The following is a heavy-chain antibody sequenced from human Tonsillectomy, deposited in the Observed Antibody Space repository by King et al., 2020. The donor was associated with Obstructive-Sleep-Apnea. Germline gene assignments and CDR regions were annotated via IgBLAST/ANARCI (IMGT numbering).Heavy chain of an antibody. J-gene: IGHJ4*02. V-gene: IGHV3-9*01. CDR3: AKDNRYSGYDLLFDY. Sequence: VQLVESGGGLVQPGRSLRLSCAASGFTFDDYAMHWVRQAPGKGLEWVSGISWNSGSIGYADSVKGRFTISRDNAKNSLYLQMNSLRAEDTALYYCAKDNRYSGYDLLFDYWGQGTLVTVSS. CDR1: GFTFDDYA. D-gene: IGHD5-12*01. CDR2: ISWNSGSI.